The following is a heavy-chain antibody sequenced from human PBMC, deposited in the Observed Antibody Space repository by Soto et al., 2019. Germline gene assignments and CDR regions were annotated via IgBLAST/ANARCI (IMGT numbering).Heavy chain of an antibody. Sequence: QVQLVQSGAEVKKPESSVKVSCKAPGGTFSTYAISWVRQAPGQGLEWMGGILPMFGTANYAQMCQDRVTITADESTHTVYMELSSLRSEDTAVYFCASGIQLWLRRINNGYSGWGQGTLVTVSS. J-gene: IGHJ4*02. V-gene: IGHV1-69*12. CDR1: GGTFSTYA. CDR2: ILPMFGTA. CDR3: ASGIQLWLRRINNGYSG. D-gene: IGHD5-18*01.